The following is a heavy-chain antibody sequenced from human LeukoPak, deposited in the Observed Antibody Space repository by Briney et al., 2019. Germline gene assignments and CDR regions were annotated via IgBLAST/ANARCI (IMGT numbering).Heavy chain of an antibody. CDR3: ASGDLVAATDAFDI. D-gene: IGHD2-15*01. CDR2: IYYSGST. Sequence: SQTLSLTCTVSGGSISSYYWSWTWQPPGKGLEWIGYIYYSGSTNYNPSLKSQVTISVDTSKNQFRLKLSSVTAAATAVYYCASGDLVAATDAFDIWGQGTMVTVSS. J-gene: IGHJ3*02. V-gene: IGHV4-59*01. CDR1: GGSISSYY.